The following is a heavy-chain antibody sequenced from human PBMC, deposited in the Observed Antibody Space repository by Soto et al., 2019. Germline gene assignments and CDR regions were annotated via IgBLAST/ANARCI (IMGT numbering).Heavy chain of an antibody. V-gene: IGHV1-8*01. Sequence: GASVKVSCKASGYTFTSYDINWVRQATGQGLEWMGWMNPNSGNTGYAQKFQGRVTMTRNTSISTAYMELSSLGSEDTAVYYCAREFPAGDIVVVPAAPTVYPNWFDPWGQGTLVTVSS. CDR2: MNPNSGNT. CDR3: AREFPAGDIVVVPAAPTVYPNWFDP. D-gene: IGHD2-2*01. CDR1: GYTFTSYD. J-gene: IGHJ5*02.